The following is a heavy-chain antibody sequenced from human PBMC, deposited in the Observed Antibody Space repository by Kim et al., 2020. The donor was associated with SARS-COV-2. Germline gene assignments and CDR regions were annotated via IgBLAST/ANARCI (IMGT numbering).Heavy chain of an antibody. J-gene: IGHJ4*02. V-gene: IGHV4-59*01. D-gene: IGHD6-19*01. CDR2: IYYSGST. Sequence: SETLSLTCTVSGGSISSYYWSWIRQPPGKGLEWIGYIYYSGSTNYNPSLKSRVTRSVDTSKNQFSLKLSSVTAADTAVYYCAREVSSGWLKYFDYWGQGTLVTVSS. CDR1: GGSISSYY. CDR3: AREVSSGWLKYFDY.